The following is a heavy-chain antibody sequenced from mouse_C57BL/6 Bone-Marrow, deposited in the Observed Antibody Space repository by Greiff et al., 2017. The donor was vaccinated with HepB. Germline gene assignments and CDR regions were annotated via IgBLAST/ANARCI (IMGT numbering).Heavy chain of an antibody. CDR2: INPYNGDT. CDR1: GYSFTGYF. J-gene: IGHJ1*03. Sequence: EVKLMESGPELVKPGASVKISCKASGYSFTGYFMNWVKQSHGKSLEWIGRINPYNGDTFYNQKFKGKATLTVDKSSSTAHMELLSLTSEDFAVYYCARSPTVVATPFYWYFDVWGTGTTVTVSS. D-gene: IGHD1-1*01. V-gene: IGHV1-37*01. CDR3: ARSPTVVATPFYWYFDV.